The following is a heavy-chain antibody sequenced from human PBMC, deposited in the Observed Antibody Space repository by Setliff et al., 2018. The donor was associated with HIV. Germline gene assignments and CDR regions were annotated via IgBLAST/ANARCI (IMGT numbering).Heavy chain of an antibody. D-gene: IGHD3-9*01. J-gene: IGHJ6*04. CDR1: EYFFRTSW. CDR2: IFPLDSES. CDR3: TRHPLQPEVSGYFYLMDV. Sequence: GESLKISCKGPEYFFRTSWIGRVRHLPGKGLEWVAVIFPLDSESRYNPSLEGHVTISVDKSINTAYLQWTSLRASDTAIYYCTRHPLQPEVSGYFYLMDVWGTGTTVTVSS. V-gene: IGHV5-51*01.